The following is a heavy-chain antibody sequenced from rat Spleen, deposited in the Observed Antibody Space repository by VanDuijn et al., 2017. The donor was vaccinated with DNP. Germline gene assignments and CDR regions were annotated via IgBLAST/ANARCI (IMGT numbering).Heavy chain of an antibody. J-gene: IGHJ2*01. CDR2: INYSGRT. Sequence: VQLQESGPGLVKPSQSLSLSCSVTGYSITSYYWGWIRKFPGNKMEWIGHINYSGRTTFNPSLKSRISITRDTSKNQFFLQLNSVTTEDTATYYCAKDPIYYGFQGYFDYWGQGVMVTVSS. V-gene: IGHV3-1*01. CDR3: AKDPIYYGFQGYFDY. D-gene: IGHD1-6*01. CDR1: GYSITSYY.